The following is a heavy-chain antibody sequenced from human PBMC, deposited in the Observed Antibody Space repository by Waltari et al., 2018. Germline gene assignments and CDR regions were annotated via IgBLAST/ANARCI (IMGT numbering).Heavy chain of an antibody. CDR2: IIPVLGTA. V-gene: IGHV1-69*01. CDR3: ARGYCSSTSCHTGRFDP. CDR1: GGTFSSYA. Sequence: QVQLVQSGAEVKKPGSSVKVSCKASGGTFSSYAISWVRQAPGQGLEWMGGIIPVLGTANYAQKFQGRVTITADESTSTAYMELSSLRSEDTAVYYCARGYCSSTSCHTGRFDPWGQGTLVTVSS. J-gene: IGHJ5*02. D-gene: IGHD2-2*01.